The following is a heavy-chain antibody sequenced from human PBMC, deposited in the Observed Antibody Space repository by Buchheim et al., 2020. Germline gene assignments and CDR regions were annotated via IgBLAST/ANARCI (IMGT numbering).Heavy chain of an antibody. CDR3: ARDPHPNSSGWYGSPLGY. D-gene: IGHD6-19*01. Sequence: QVQLVESGGGVVQPGRSLRLSCAASGFTFSSYAMHWVRQAPGKGLEWVAVISYDGSNKYYADSVKGRFTISRDNSKNTLYLQMNSLRAEDTAVYYCARDPHPNSSGWYGSPLGYWGQGTL. J-gene: IGHJ4*02. V-gene: IGHV3-30-3*01. CDR2: ISYDGSNK. CDR1: GFTFSSYA.